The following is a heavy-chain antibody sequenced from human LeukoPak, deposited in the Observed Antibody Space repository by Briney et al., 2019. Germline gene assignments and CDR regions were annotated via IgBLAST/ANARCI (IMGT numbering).Heavy chain of an antibody. V-gene: IGHV1-2*02. Sequence: ASVKVPCKASGYTFTGYYMHWVRQAPGQGLEWMGWINPNSGGTNYAQKFQGRVTMTRDTSISTAYMELSRLRSDDTAVYYCARDLVGYYDSSGYLGYWGQGTLVTVSS. CDR1: GYTFTGYY. CDR2: INPNSGGT. J-gene: IGHJ4*02. CDR3: ARDLVGYYDSSGYLGY. D-gene: IGHD3-22*01.